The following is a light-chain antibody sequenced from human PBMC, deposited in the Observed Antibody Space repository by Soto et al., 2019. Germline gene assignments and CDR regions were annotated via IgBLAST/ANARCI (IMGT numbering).Light chain of an antibody. CDR3: QQSFTTPYT. CDR1: QTIAMY. Sequence: DIQMTQSPSSLSASVGDRVTITCRASQTIAMYVNWFQQKPGKAPKPLIYTTSSLQSGVPPRFSGSGSETDFPLTISRLQPEDSETYYCQQSFTTPYTFGQGTKVDIK. V-gene: IGKV1-39*01. CDR2: TTS. J-gene: IGKJ2*01.